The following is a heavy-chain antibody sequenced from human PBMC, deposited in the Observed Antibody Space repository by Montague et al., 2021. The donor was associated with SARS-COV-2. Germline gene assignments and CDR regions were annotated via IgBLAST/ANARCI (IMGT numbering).Heavy chain of an antibody. CDR2: INHSGNT. J-gene: IGHJ6*02. D-gene: IGHD3-3*01. CDR3: AREQHVSEWVWSGMDV. V-gene: IGHV4-34*01. Sequence: SETLSLTCAVYGGSFSPYYWSWIRHSPGKGLELIGNINHSGNTNYNPSLKSGVSISVDTSTTQFSLYLTSVTAADAAVYYCAREQHVSEWVWSGMDVWGPGITVTVSS. CDR1: GGSFSPYY.